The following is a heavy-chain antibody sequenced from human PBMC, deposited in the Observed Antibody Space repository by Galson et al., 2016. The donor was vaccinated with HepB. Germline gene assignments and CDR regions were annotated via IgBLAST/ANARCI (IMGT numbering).Heavy chain of an antibody. Sequence: LRLSCAASGFIFRSFTMTWVRQSPGKGLEWVASMSSSDRSVTEMHYTDSVKGRFTISRDNAKNSLYLQMNSLRAEDTAVYYCASRHSGWYYFDYWGQGTLVTVSS. D-gene: IGHD6-19*01. V-gene: IGHV3-21*01. CDR1: GFIFRSFT. CDR2: MSSSDRSVTEM. J-gene: IGHJ4*02. CDR3: ASRHSGWYYFDY.